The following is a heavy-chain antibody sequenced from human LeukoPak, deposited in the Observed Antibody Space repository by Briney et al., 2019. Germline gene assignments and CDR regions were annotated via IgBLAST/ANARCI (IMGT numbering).Heavy chain of an antibody. CDR2: IRATSTTL. J-gene: IGHJ4*02. V-gene: IGHV3-48*01. CDR1: GFTFSDYP. CDR3: ARARDGYMGIYFDY. Sequence: GGSLRLSCAASGFTFSDYPMNWIRQAPGKGLEWVSNIRATSTTLYYQDYYADSVKGRFTTSRDNAKNSLYLQMDSLRVEDTAVYYCARARDGYMGIYFDYWGQGTLVTVSS. D-gene: IGHD5-24*01.